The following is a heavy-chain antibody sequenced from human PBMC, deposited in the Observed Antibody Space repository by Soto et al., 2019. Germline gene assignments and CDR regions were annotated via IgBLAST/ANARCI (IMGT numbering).Heavy chain of an antibody. CDR2: IIPILGIA. J-gene: IGHJ6*03. V-gene: IGHV1-69*04. CDR1: GGTFSSYT. Sequence: ASVKVSCKASGGTFSSYTISWVRQAPGQGLEWMGRIIPILGIANYAQKFQGRVTITADKSTSTAYMELSSLRSEDTAVYYCARETYYDFWSGQPRSYYYYYMDVWGKGTTVTVSS. CDR3: ARETYYDFWSGQPRSYYYYYMDV. D-gene: IGHD3-3*01.